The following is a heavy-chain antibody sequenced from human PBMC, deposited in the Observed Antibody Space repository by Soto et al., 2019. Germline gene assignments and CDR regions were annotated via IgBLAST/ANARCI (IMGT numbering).Heavy chain of an antibody. D-gene: IGHD1-26*01. V-gene: IGHV3-23*01. CDR3: AKSAGANTREGAGTH. J-gene: IGHJ4*02. Sequence: PGGSLRLSCAASGFTFSSYAMSWVRQAPGKGLEWVSAISGSGGSTYYADSVKGRFTISRDNSKNTLYLQMSRLRAEDTAVYYCAKSAGANTREGAGTHWGLGTLVTVSS. CDR2: ISGSGGST. CDR1: GFTFSSYA.